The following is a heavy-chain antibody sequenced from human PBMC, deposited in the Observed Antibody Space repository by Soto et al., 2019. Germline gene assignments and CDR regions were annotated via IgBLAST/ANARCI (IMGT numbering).Heavy chain of an antibody. D-gene: IGHD7-27*01. CDR3: ASPLTGDNAFDI. Sequence: GGSLRLSCAASGFTVSSNYMSWVRQAPGKGLEWVSVIYSGGSTYYADSVKGRFTISRDNSKNTLYLQMNSLRAEDTAVYYCASPLTGDNAFDIWGQGTMVTVSS. CDR2: IYSGGST. J-gene: IGHJ3*02. CDR1: GFTVSSNY. V-gene: IGHV3-53*01.